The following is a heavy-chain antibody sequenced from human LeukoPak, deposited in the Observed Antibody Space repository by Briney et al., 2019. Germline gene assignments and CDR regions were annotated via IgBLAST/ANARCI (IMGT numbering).Heavy chain of an antibody. CDR1: RGSISSHY. J-gene: IGHJ5*02. D-gene: IGHD3-10*01. CDR2: IYYTGST. V-gene: IGHV4-59*11. CDR3: ARDGIHYGSGFDP. Sequence: SETLSLTCTVSRGSISSHYWSWNRQPPGKGLEWIGYIYYTGSTNYNPSLKSRVTISLDTSNNGFSLKLSSVTAADTAVYYCARDGIHYGSGFDPWGQGTLVTVSS.